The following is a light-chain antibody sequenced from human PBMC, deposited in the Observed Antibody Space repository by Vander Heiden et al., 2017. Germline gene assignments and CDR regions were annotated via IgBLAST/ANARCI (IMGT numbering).Light chain of an antibody. Sequence: SSELTQDPAVSVALGQTVRITCQGDSLRRYYASWYQQKPGQAPLLVIYGENNRPSGIPDRFSGSSSGNTASLTITGAQAEDEADDYCNSRDNSDNHPYVVFGGGTKLTVL. CDR1: SLRRYY. CDR3: NSRDNSDNHPYVV. CDR2: GEN. V-gene: IGLV3-19*01. J-gene: IGLJ2*01.